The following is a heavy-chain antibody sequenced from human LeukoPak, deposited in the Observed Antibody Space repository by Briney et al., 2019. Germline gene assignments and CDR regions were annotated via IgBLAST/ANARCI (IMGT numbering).Heavy chain of an antibody. Sequence: PGGSLRLSCAASGFTFSIYEMNCVRQAPGKGLECGSYISSIGITIYYADSLRGRFAFSRENAKNSLYLQMNSLSAKDTAVYNCAAVKHLDYWGQGTLVTVSS. CDR3: AAVKHLDY. CDR2: ISSIGITI. CDR1: GFTFSIYE. D-gene: IGHD4-17*01. V-gene: IGHV3-48*03. J-gene: IGHJ4*02.